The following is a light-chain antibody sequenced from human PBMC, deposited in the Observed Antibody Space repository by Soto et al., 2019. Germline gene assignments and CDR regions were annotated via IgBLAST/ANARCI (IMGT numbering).Light chain of an antibody. CDR1: QSISSW. Sequence: DIQMTQSPSTLSASVGDRVTITCRASQSISSWLSWYQQKPVKAPKLLIYKASSLESGVPSRFSGSGSGTEFTLTISSLQPDDFATYYCQQYSTFSLTFGQGT. V-gene: IGKV1-5*03. J-gene: IGKJ1*01. CDR3: QQYSTFSLT. CDR2: KAS.